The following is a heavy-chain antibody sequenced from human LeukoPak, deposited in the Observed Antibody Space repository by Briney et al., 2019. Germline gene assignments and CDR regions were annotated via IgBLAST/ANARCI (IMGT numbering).Heavy chain of an antibody. J-gene: IGHJ4*02. Sequence: GGSLRLSCAASGFTVSANYMTWLRLAPGKGLGWVSRINSDGSSTGYADSVKGRFTISRDNAKNSLFLQVNSLRAEDTALYYCATSGSGGNYPLDYWGQGTLVTVSS. CDR2: INSDGSST. V-gene: IGHV3-74*01. D-gene: IGHD1-26*01. CDR3: ATSGSGGNYPLDY. CDR1: GFTVSANY.